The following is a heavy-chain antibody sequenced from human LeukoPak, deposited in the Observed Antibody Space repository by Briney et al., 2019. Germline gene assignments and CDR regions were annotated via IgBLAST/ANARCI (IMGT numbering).Heavy chain of an antibody. CDR1: GFTVNSSY. J-gene: IGHJ6*02. CDR2: ISGSGGST. V-gene: IGHV3-23*01. CDR3: AKGIAADYYYYGMDV. D-gene: IGHD6-13*01. Sequence: PGGSLRLSCAASGFTVNSSYLSWVRQAPGKGLEWVSAISGSGGSTYYADSVKGRFTISRDNSKSTLYLQMNSLRAEDTAVYYCAKGIAADYYYYGMDVWGQGTTVTVSS.